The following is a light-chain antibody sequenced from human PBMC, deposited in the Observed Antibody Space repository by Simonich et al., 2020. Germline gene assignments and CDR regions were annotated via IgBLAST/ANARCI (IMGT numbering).Light chain of an antibody. J-gene: IGKJ4*01. Sequence: DIVLTQSPDSLAVSLGERATINCKSSQCVLYSSNNKNYLAWYPQKPGPPPKLLIYWASTRESGVPDRFSGSGSGTDFTLTISSLQAEDVAVYYCQQYYRTPPTFGGGTKVEIK. CDR3: QQYYRTPPT. CDR1: QCVLYSSNNKNY. CDR2: WAS. V-gene: IGKV4-1*01.